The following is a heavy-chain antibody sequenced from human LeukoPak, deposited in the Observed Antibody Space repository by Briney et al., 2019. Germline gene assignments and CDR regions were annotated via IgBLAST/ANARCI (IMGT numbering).Heavy chain of an antibody. D-gene: IGHD3-10*01. J-gene: IGHJ6*03. V-gene: IGHV4-34*01. Sequence: PSETLSLTCTVCGGSISSYYWSWIRQPPGKGLEWIGEINHSGSTNYNPSLKSRVTISVDTSKNQFSLKLSSVTAADTAVYYCATKSFGELLGSYYYYMDVWGKGTTVTVSS. CDR2: INHSGST. CDR1: GGSISSYY. CDR3: ATKSFGELLGSYYYYMDV.